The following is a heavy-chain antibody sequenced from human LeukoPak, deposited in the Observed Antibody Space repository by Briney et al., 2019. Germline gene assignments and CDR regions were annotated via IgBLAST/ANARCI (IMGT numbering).Heavy chain of an antibody. D-gene: IGHD6-6*01. J-gene: IGHJ3*02. CDR2: IYTSGST. CDR1: GGSISSYY. Sequence: SETLSLTCTVSGGSISSYYWSWIRQPAGKGLEWIGRIYTSGSTNYNPSLKSRVTMSVDTSKNQFSLKLSSVTAADTAVYYCARGIAARRDDAFDIWGQGTMVTVSS. CDR3: ARGIAARRDDAFDI. V-gene: IGHV4-4*07.